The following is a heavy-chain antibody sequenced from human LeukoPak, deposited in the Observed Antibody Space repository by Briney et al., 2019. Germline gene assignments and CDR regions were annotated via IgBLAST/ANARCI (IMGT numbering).Heavy chain of an antibody. CDR2: IKTKTDGATT. D-gene: IGHD5-12*01. V-gene: IGHV3-15*01. CDR3: TTATELIVATPPDY. Sequence: PGGSLTLPCAASGLTFSDVWMTWVRQAPGRRMEWVGRIKTKTDGATTDYAAPVKGRFSILRDDPENMLYLQMRSLKTEDTALYYCTTATELIVATPPDYWGQGTLVTVSS. J-gene: IGHJ4*02. CDR1: GLTFSDVW.